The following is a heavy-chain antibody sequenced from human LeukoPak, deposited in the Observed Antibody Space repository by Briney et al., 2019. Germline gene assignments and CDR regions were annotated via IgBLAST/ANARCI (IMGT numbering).Heavy chain of an antibody. CDR2: IYYSGST. D-gene: IGHD3-22*01. V-gene: IGHV4-39*07. CDR1: GGSISSSSYY. CDR3: ARGYYYESSGYYYPPSG. Sequence: SETLSLTCTVSGGSISSSSYYWGWIRQPPGKGLEWIGIIYYSGSTYYNPSLKSRVTISVDTSKNQFSLKLSSVTAADTAVYYCARGYYYESSGYYYPPSGWGQGTLVTVSS. J-gene: IGHJ4*02.